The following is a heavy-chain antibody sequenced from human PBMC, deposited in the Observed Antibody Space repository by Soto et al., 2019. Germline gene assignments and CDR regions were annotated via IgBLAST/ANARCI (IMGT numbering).Heavy chain of an antibody. Sequence: PSETLSLTCAVSGYSISSGYYWGWIRQPPGKGLEWIGSIYHSGSTYYNPSLKSRVTISVDTSKNQFSLKLSSVTAADTAVYYCARAQYDSSGYYYSFAYYYYYGMDVWGQGATVTVSS. CDR3: ARAQYDSSGYYYSFAYYYYYGMDV. D-gene: IGHD3-22*01. V-gene: IGHV4-38-2*01. CDR1: GYSISSGYY. CDR2: IYHSGST. J-gene: IGHJ6*02.